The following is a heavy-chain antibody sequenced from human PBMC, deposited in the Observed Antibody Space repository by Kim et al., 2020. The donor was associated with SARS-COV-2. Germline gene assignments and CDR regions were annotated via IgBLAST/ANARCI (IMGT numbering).Heavy chain of an antibody. V-gene: IGHV4-59*13. D-gene: IGHD6-13*01. CDR3: ARGGMYSSSWYSLDY. CDR1: GGSISSYY. Sequence: SELSLTCTVSGGSISSYYWSWIRQPPGKGLEWIGYIYYSGSTNYNPSLKSRVTISVDTSKNQFSLKLSSVTAADTAVYYCARGGMYSSSWYSLDYWGQGT. J-gene: IGHJ4*02. CDR2: IYYSGST.